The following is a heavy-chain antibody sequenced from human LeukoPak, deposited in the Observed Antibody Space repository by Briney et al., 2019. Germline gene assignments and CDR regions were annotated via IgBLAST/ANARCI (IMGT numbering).Heavy chain of an antibody. CDR3: ARSAPVASYAFDY. CDR2: IYTSGST. V-gene: IGHV4-4*09. D-gene: IGHD4-23*01. J-gene: IGHJ4*02. Sequence: SETLSLTCTVSGGSISSYYWSWIRQPPGKGLEWLGFIYTSGSTNYNPSLKSRLTISVDTSKNHFSLKLSSVTAANTAVYYCARSAPVASYAFDYWGQGTLVTVSS. CDR1: GGSISSYY.